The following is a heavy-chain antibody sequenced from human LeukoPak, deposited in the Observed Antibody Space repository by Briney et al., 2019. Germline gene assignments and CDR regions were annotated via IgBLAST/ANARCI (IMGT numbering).Heavy chain of an antibody. CDR1: GGSLSSYY. CDR3: ARDLLGGDDAFDI. Sequence: SETLSLTCTVSGGSLSSYYWSWIRQPPGKGLEWIGYIYYSGSTNYNPSLKSRVTISVDTSKNQFSLKLSSVTAADTAVYYCARDLLGGDDAFDIWGQGTMVTVSS. V-gene: IGHV4-59*01. CDR2: IYYSGST. J-gene: IGHJ3*02.